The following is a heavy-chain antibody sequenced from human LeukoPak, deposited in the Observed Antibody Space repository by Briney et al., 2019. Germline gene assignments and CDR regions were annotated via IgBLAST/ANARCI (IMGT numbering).Heavy chain of an antibody. D-gene: IGHD5-24*01. J-gene: IGHJ4*02. Sequence: AGGSLRLSCAASGFTFSSYAMSWVRQAPGKGLEWVSAISGSGGSTYYADSVKGRFTISRDNSKNTLYLQMNSLRAEDTAVYYCAKSPRWLPYYFDYWGQGTLVTVSS. CDR3: AKSPRWLPYYFDY. V-gene: IGHV3-23*01. CDR1: GFTFSSYA. CDR2: ISGSGGST.